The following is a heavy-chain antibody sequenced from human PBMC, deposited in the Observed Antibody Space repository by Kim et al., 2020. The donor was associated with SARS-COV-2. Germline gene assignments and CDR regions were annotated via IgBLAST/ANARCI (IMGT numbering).Heavy chain of an antibody. D-gene: IGHD5-18*01. Sequence: GGSLRLSCAASGFTFSSYGMHWVRQAPGKGLEWVAVIWYDGSNKYYADSVKGRFTISRDNSKNTLYLQMNSLRAEDTAVYYCAKERGRSYGFDYWGQGTLVTVSS. CDR2: IWYDGSNK. J-gene: IGHJ4*02. CDR1: GFTFSSYG. V-gene: IGHV3-33*06. CDR3: AKERGRSYGFDY.